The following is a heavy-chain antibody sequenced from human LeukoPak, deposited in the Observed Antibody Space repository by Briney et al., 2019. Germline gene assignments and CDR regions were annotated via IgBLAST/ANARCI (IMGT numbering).Heavy chain of an antibody. CDR3: AKEQIQLWFEFGY. CDR1: GFTFSSYG. J-gene: IGHJ4*02. CDR2: ISYDGSNK. D-gene: IGHD5-18*01. Sequence: GGSLRLSCAASGFTFSSYGMHWVRQAPGQGLEWVAVISYDGSNKYYADSVKGRFTISRDNSKNTLYLQMNSLRAEDTAVYYCAKEQIQLWFEFGYWGQGTLVTVSS. V-gene: IGHV3-30*18.